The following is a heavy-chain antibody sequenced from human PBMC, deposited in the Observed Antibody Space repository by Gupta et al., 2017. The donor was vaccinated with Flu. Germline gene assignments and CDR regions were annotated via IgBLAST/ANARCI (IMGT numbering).Heavy chain of an antibody. CDR1: GFTLSDYY. CDR2: ISSSGSTI. CDR3: ARDQKYYDFWSGYYPLFDY. V-gene: IGHV3-11*01. D-gene: IGHD3-3*01. Sequence: QVQLVESGGGLVKPGGSLRLSCAASGFTLSDYYISWIRQAPWKGLEWVSYISSSGSTIYYADSVKGRFTISRDNAKNSLYLQMNSLRAEDTAVYYCARDQKYYDFWSGYYPLFDYWGQGTLVTVSS. J-gene: IGHJ4*02.